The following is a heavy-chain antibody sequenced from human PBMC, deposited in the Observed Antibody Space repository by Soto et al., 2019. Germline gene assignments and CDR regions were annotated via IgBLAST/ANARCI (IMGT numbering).Heavy chain of an antibody. V-gene: IGHV4-34*01. CDR3: ARAHDFWSGYYEHYFDY. J-gene: IGHJ4*02. CDR2: INHSGST. CDR1: GGSFSGYY. Sequence: PSEALSLTCAVYGGSFSGYYWSWIRQPPGKGLEWIGEINHSGSTNYNPSLKRRVTISVDTSKHQFSLELTSVTAADTAVYYCARAHDFWSGYYEHYFDYWGQGTQVTVYS. D-gene: IGHD3-3*01.